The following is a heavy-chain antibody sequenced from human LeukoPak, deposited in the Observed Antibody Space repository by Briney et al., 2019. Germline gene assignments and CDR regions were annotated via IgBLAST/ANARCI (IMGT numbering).Heavy chain of an antibody. Sequence: GGSLTLSCAVSGFTFDVYAVHWVRPAPGRGMEWVSPISGDGGSTYYTDSVKGRFTLSRDNSKNSLYLQMNSLRTEDTALYYCAKDGIVVVAATGFSYYYYGMDVWGQGTTVTVSS. J-gene: IGHJ6*02. CDR2: ISGDGGST. V-gene: IGHV3-43*02. CDR1: GFTFDVYA. D-gene: IGHD2-15*01. CDR3: AKDGIVVVAATGFSYYYYGMDV.